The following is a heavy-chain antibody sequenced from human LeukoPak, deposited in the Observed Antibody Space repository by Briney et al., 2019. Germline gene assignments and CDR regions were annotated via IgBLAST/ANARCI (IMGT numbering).Heavy chain of an antibody. CDR2: INHSGST. D-gene: IGHD2-2*01. CDR1: GGSFSGYY. CDR3: ARYIVVVPAAHWFDP. J-gene: IGHJ5*02. V-gene: IGHV4-34*01. Sequence: SETLSLTCAVYGGSFSGYYWSWIRQPPGKGLEWIGEINHSGSTNYNPSLKSRVTISVDTSKNQFSLKLSSVTAADTAVYYCARYIVVVPAAHWFDPWGQGTLVTVSS.